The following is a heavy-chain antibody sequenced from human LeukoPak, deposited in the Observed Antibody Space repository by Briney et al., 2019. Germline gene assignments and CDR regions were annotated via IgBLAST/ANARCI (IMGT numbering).Heavy chain of an antibody. CDR2: ISSSSSYI. D-gene: IGHD3-3*01. J-gene: IGHJ4*02. CDR3: ARDSGYDFWSGYYPFDY. Sequence: GSLRLSCVASGFTFNNYAMSWVRQAPGKGLEWVSSISSSSSYIYYADSVKGRFTISRDNAKNSLYLQMNSLRAEDTAVYYCARDSGYDFWSGYYPFDYWGQGTLVTVSS. V-gene: IGHV3-21*01. CDR1: GFTFNNYA.